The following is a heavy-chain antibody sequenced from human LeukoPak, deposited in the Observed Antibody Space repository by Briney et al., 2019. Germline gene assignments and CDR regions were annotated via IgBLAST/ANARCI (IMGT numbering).Heavy chain of an antibody. Sequence: PSETLSLTCSVSGDXIRNYYWTWVWQPPGKGLEWIGHSYYRGSSNYNPSLKSRVTISVDPSKNKFSLKLSSVTAADTAVYYCARLLPDLRYDSTGHYTRSFDVWGQGTLVTVSS. CDR3: ARLLPDLRYDSTGHYTRSFDV. CDR2: SYYRGSS. V-gene: IGHV4-59*08. J-gene: IGHJ3*01. D-gene: IGHD3-22*01. CDR1: GDXIRNYY.